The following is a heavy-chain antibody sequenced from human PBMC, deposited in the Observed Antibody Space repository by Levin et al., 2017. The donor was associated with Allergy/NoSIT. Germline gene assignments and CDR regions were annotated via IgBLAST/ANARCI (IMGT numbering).Heavy chain of an antibody. D-gene: IGHD2-15*01. V-gene: IGHV5-10-1*01. CDR2: IDPSDSYT. Sequence: GESLKISCKGSGYSFTSYWISWVRQMPGKGLEWMGRIDPSDSYTNYSPSFQGHVTISADKSISTAYLQWSSLKASDTAMYYCARHRADDPNCSGGSCYPPEYYFDYWGQGTLVTVSS. CDR1: GYSFTSYW. CDR3: ARHRADDPNCSGGSCYPPEYYFDY. J-gene: IGHJ4*02.